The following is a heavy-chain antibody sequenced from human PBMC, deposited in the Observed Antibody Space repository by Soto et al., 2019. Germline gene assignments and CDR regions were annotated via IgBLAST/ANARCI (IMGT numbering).Heavy chain of an antibody. CDR1: GGTFSSYA. V-gene: IGHV1-69*13. D-gene: IGHD1-26*01. CDR2: IIPIFGTA. J-gene: IGHJ4*02. CDR3: ARESGRYYTIFDY. Sequence: ASVKVSCKASGGTFSSYAISWVRQAPGQGLEWMGGIIPIFGTANYAQKFQGRVTITADESTSTAYMELSSLRSEDTAVYYCARESGRYYTIFDYWGQGTLVTVSS.